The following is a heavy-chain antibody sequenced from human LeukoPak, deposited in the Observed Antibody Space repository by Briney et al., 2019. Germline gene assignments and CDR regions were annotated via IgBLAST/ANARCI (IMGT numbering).Heavy chain of an antibody. Sequence: ASVKVSCKASGYTFTSYGISWVRQAPGQGLEWMGWISAYNGNTNYAQKLQGRVTMTTDTSTSTAYMELSSLRSEDTAVYYCARDKGGWYQNGMDVWGQGTTVTVSS. V-gene: IGHV1-18*01. CDR3: ARDKGGWYQNGMDV. CDR2: ISAYNGNT. D-gene: IGHD6-19*01. J-gene: IGHJ6*02. CDR1: GYTFTSYG.